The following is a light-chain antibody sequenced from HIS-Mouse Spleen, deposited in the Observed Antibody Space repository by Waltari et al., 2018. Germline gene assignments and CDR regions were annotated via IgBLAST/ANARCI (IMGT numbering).Light chain of an antibody. CDR2: EGS. CDR1: SSAFGSYNL. J-gene: IGLJ3*02. Sequence: QSALTQPASVSGSPGQSTTIPCTGTSSAFGSYNLVSWYQQHPGKAPKLMIYEGSKRPSGVSNRFSGSKSGNTASLTISGLQAEDEADYYCCSYAGSSTWVFGGGTKLTVL. V-gene: IGLV2-23*01. CDR3: CSYAGSSTWV.